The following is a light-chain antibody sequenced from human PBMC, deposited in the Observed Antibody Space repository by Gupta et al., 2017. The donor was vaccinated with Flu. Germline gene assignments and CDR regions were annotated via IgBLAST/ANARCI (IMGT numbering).Light chain of an antibody. Sequence: SVLTQPPSVSGAPGQWVTISCTGSSSNIGAGYDVHWYQQLPGTAPKLLIYGNSNRPSGVPDRFSGSKSGTSASLAITGLQAEDEADYYCQSYDSSLSGSVFGGGTKLTVL. CDR2: GNS. V-gene: IGLV1-40*01. J-gene: IGLJ3*02. CDR1: SSNIGAGYD. CDR3: QSYDSSLSGSV.